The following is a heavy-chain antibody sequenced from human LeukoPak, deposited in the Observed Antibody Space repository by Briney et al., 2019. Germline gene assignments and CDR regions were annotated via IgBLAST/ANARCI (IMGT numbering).Heavy chain of an antibody. CDR3: ARSSAGESWSGYYLYYFDY. J-gene: IGHJ4*02. V-gene: IGHV3-23*01. Sequence: GGSLRLSCAASGFTFSSYAMSWVRQAPGKGLEWVSAISGSGGSTYYADSVKGRFTISRDNSKNTLYLQMNSLRAEDTAVYYCARSSAGESWSGYYLYYFDYWGQGTLVTVSS. CDR2: ISGSGGST. D-gene: IGHD3-3*01. CDR1: GFTFSSYA.